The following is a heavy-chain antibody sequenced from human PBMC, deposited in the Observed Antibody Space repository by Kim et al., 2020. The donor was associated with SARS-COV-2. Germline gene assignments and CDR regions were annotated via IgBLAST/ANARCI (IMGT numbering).Heavy chain of an antibody. J-gene: IGHJ5*02. CDR1: GFTFSSYA. CDR3: AKDWTIAAAGTLGMVTALTRYNWFDP. D-gene: IGHD6-13*01. V-gene: IGHV3-23*01. Sequence: GGSLRLSCAASGFTFSSYAMSWVRQAPGKGLEWVSAISGSGGSTYYADSVKGRFTISRDNSKNTLYLQMNSLRAEDTAVYYCAKDWTIAAAGTLGMVTALTRYNWFDPWGQGTLVTVSS. CDR2: ISGSGGST.